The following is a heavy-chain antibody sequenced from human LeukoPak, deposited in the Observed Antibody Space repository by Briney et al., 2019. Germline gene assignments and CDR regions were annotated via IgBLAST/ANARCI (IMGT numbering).Heavy chain of an antibody. Sequence: GGSLRLSCAASGFTFSSYGFHWVRQAPGKGLEWVAVIKYDGSNQYYADSVKGRFTISRDNSKNTLYLQMNSLRAEDTAVYYCAGDSATGTFDNWGQGSLVTVSS. CDR2: IKYDGSNQ. D-gene: IGHD1-1*01. CDR3: AGDSATGTFDN. CDR1: GFTFSSYG. V-gene: IGHV3-33*01. J-gene: IGHJ4*02.